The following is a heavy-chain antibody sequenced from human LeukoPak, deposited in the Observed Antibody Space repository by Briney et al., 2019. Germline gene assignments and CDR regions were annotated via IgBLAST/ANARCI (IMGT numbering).Heavy chain of an antibody. CDR1: GFTFSSYA. J-gene: IGHJ4*02. CDR2: ISYDGSNK. D-gene: IGHD1-14*01. Sequence: GGSLRLSCAASGFTFSSYAMHWVRQAPGKGLEWVAVISYDGSNKYYADSVKGRFTISRDNANNLLYLQMNSLRGEDTAVYYCMRDRSRAEDDWGQGTLVTVSS. CDR3: MRDRSRAEDD. V-gene: IGHV3-30*04.